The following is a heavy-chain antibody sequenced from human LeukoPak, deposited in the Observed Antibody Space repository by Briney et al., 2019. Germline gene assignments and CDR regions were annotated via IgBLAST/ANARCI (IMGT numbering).Heavy chain of an antibody. V-gene: IGHV4-59*01. CDR1: GGSISSYY. Sequence: PSETLSLTCTVSGGSISSYYWSWIRRPPGKGLAWIGYIYYSGSTNYNPSLKRRVTISVDTSKNQFSLKLSPVTAADTAVYYCASFGSGWSGGFDPWGQGTLVTVSS. CDR3: ASFGSGWSGGFDP. D-gene: IGHD6-19*01. CDR2: IYYSGST. J-gene: IGHJ5*02.